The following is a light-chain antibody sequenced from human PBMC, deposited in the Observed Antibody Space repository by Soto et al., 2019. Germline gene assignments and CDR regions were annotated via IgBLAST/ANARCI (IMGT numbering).Light chain of an antibody. J-gene: IGKJ5*01. CDR3: QQYTNWPIP. V-gene: IGKV3-15*01. CDR2: YTS. CDR1: QSVSYY. Sequence: EVVLTQSAGTLSLTPGERATLSCRASQSVSYYLAWYQQKPGQAPRLLIYYTSTRATGFPARFSGGGSGTEFTLTISSLQSEDSAFYYCQQYTNWPIPFGQG.